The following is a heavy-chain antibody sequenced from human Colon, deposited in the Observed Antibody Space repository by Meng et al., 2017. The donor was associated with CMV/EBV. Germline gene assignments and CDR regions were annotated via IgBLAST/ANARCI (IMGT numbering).Heavy chain of an antibody. V-gene: IGHV4-61*01. CDR2: IFYSGIT. J-gene: IGHJ5*02. CDR3: ATIAAYNSRDWFDP. CDR1: GGSVSSSSYY. Sequence: GSLRLSCNVSGGSVSSSSYYWIWIRQPPGKGPEWIGYIFYSGITNYNPSLKSRVAISVDTSKNQFSLRLSSVTAADTAVYYCATIAAYNSRDWFDPWGQGTLVTVSS. D-gene: IGHD1-14*01.